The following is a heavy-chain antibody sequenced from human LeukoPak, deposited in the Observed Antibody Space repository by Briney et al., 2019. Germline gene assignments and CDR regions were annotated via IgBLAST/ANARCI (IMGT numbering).Heavy chain of an antibody. Sequence: GGSLRLSCVGSGFTFRSHAMSWVRQAPEKGLEFVSGIYENGGTTYYADSVKGRFSISRDNSKNTLYLQMDSLRGEDTAVYYCAKEFPICQSPHFYYWGQGAL. CDR1: GFTFRSHA. CDR3: AKEFPICQSPHFYY. CDR2: IYENGGTT. J-gene: IGHJ4*01. D-gene: IGHD2-21*01. V-gene: IGHV3-23*01.